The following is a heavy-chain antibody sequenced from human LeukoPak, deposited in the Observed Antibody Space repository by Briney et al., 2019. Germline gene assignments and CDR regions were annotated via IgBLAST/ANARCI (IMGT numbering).Heavy chain of an antibody. Sequence: GGSRRLSWAASGFTFSSYWMSWARQAPGKGLEWVANIKQDGREKYYVDSVKGRFTISRDNAKNSLYLQMNSLRAEDTAVYYCARDTRIFGVVRGTDYWGEGNLVTVSS. J-gene: IGHJ4*02. CDR3: ARDTRIFGVVRGTDY. V-gene: IGHV3-7*01. CDR2: IKQDGREK. D-gene: IGHD3-3*01. CDR1: GFTFSSYW.